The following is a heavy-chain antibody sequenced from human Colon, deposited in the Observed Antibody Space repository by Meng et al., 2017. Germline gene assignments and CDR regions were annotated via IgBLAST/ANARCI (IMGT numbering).Heavy chain of an antibody. CDR2: VYHSGST. Sequence: QAQQQQSGPGLVKLAVTLSLTWAVSCDSIRRSNWWSWVRQPPGRGLEWIGEVYHSGSTNYNPSLKNRVTMTVDKSKNEFSLTLSSVTAADTAFYYCARVIYASGNMAHLDYWGPGTLVTVSS. D-gene: IGHD2/OR15-2a*01. J-gene: IGHJ4*02. V-gene: IGHV4-4*02. CDR3: ARVIYASGNMAHLDY. CDR1: CDSIRRSNW.